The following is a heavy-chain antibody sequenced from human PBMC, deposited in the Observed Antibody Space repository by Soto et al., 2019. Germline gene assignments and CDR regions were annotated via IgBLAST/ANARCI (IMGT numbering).Heavy chain of an antibody. J-gene: IGHJ4*02. CDR2: LYNDERT. V-gene: IGHV4-4*07. Sequence: SETLSLTCTVSGDSVSSHYWSWIRQPAGKGLEWLGRLYNDERTNYNPSLKSRVTMSMDTSKNQFSLKLTSVTAADSAVYFCASPPLAHSYFDFWGQGILVTVSS. CDR3: ASPPLAHSYFDF. CDR1: GDSVSSHY.